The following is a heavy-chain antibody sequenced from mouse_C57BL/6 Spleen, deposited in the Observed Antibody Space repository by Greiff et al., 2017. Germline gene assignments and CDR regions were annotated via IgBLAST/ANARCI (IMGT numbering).Heavy chain of an antibody. CDR2: IRSKSNNYAT. V-gene: IGHV10-1*01. Sequence: EVQLVESGGGLVQPKGSLKLSCAASGFSFNTYAMNWVRQAPGKGLEWVARIRSKSNNYATYYADSVKDRFTISRDDSESMLYLQMNNLKTEDTAMYYCVRHGNSNYAWFAYWGQGTLVTVSA. CDR1: GFSFNTYA. J-gene: IGHJ3*01. D-gene: IGHD2-5*01. CDR3: VRHGNSNYAWFAY.